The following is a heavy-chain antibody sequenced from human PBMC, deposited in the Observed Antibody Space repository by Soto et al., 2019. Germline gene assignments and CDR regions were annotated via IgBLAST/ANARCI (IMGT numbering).Heavy chain of an antibody. J-gene: IGHJ6*02. V-gene: IGHV1-69*06. CDR2: IIPIFGTA. D-gene: IGHD1-20*01. Sequence: QVQLVQSGAEVKKPGSSVKVSCKASGGTFSSYAISWVRQAPGQGLEWMGGIIPIFGTANYAQKFQGRVTITADKSTSTAYMERSSLRSEDTAVYYCATYNWNPLGNYYYGMDVWGQGTTVTVSS. CDR3: ATYNWNPLGNYYYGMDV. CDR1: GGTFSSYA.